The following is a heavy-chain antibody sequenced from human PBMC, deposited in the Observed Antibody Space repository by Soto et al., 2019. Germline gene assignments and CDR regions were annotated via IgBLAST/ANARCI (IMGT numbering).Heavy chain of an antibody. Sequence: EVQLMESGGGLVKPGGSLRLSCAASGFTFSNAWMSWVRQAPGKGLEWVGRIKSKTDGGTTDYAAPVKGRFTISRDDSKNTLYLQMNSLKTEDTAVYYCTTGLSGYPLDDYWGQGTLVTVSS. J-gene: IGHJ4*02. CDR3: TTGLSGYPLDDY. D-gene: IGHD3-22*01. V-gene: IGHV3-15*01. CDR2: IKSKTDGGTT. CDR1: GFTFSNAW.